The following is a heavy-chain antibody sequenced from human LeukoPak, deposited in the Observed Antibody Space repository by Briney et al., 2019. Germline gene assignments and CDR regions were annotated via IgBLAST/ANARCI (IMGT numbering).Heavy chain of an antibody. CDR1: GGSISSSSYY. D-gene: IGHD6-13*01. CDR2: IYYSGST. Sequence: KPSETLSLTCTVSGGSISSSSYYWGWIRQPPGKGLEWIGSIYYSGSTYYNPSLKSRVTISVDTSKNQFSLKLSSVTAADTAVYYCARDAIAAAGTGQYYFDYWGRGTLVTVSS. J-gene: IGHJ4*02. CDR3: ARDAIAAAGTGQYYFDY. V-gene: IGHV4-39*02.